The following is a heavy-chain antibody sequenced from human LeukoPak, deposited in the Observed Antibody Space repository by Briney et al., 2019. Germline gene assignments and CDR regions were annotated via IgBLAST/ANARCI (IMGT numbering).Heavy chain of an antibody. Sequence: SETLSLTCTVSGGSISSGGYCWSWIRQHPGKGLEWIGYIYYSGSTYYNPSLKSRVTISVDTSKNQFSLKLSSVTAADTAVYYCARGSYSNYGSWLDPWGQGTLVTVSS. CDR3: ARGSYSNYGSWLDP. J-gene: IGHJ5*02. D-gene: IGHD4-11*01. CDR1: GGSISSGGYC. CDR2: IYYSGST. V-gene: IGHV4-31*03.